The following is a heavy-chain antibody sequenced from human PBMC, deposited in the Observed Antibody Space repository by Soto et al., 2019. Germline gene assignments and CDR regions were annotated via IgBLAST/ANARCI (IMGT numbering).Heavy chain of an antibody. J-gene: IGHJ6*03. CDR2: INHSGST. Sequence: SETLSLTCAVYGGSFSGYYWSWIRQPPGKGLEWIGEINHSGSTNYNPSLKSRVTISVDTSKNQFSRKLSSVTAADTAVYYCGRDVQGRYMDVWGKGTTVTVSS. CDR3: GRDVQGRYMDV. V-gene: IGHV4-34*01. CDR1: GGSFSGYY.